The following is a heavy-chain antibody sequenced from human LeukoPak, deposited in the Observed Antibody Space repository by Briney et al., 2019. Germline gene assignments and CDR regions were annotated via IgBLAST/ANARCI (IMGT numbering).Heavy chain of an antibody. Sequence: PGGSLRLSCAASGFTFSNYWMSWVRQAPGKGLEWVANIEQDGGEKNYVDSVKGRFTISRDNARNSLYLQMNSLRAEDTVVYYCARDRGYSTFDYWGQGTLVTVSS. V-gene: IGHV3-7*01. CDR2: IEQDGGEK. CDR3: ARDRGYSTFDY. CDR1: GFTFSNYW. J-gene: IGHJ4*02. D-gene: IGHD4-23*01.